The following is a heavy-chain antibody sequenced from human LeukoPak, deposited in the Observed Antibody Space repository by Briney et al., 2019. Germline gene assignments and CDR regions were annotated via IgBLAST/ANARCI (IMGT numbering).Heavy chain of an antibody. CDR2: IIPIFGTA. J-gene: IGHJ5*02. V-gene: IGHV1-69*05. Sequence: SVKVSCKASGGTFSSYAISWVRQAPGQGLEWMGRIIPIFGTANYAQKFQGRVTITTDESTSTAYMELSSLRSEDTAVYYCARGSYASSRINWFDPWGQGTLVTVSS. D-gene: IGHD5-18*01. CDR1: GGTFSSYA. CDR3: ARGSYASSRINWFDP.